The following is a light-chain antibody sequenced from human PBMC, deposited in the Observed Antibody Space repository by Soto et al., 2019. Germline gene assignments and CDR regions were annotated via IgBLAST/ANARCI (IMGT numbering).Light chain of an antibody. CDR3: SSYTSSSTLFVV. Sequence: QSALTQPASVSGSTGQWITISCTGTSSDVGGYNYVSWYQQHPGKATKLMIYDVSNRPSGVSNRFSGSKSGNTASLTISWLQAEDEAEYYCSSYTSSSTLFVVFGGGTQLTVL. CDR1: SSDVGGYNY. V-gene: IGLV2-14*01. CDR2: DVS. J-gene: IGLJ2*01.